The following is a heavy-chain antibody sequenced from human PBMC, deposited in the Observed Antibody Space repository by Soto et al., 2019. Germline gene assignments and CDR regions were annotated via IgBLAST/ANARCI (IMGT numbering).Heavy chain of an antibody. D-gene: IGHD5-18*01. J-gene: IGHJ6*02. CDR2: IYPGDSDT. Sequence: PRESLRISCTGSGYSFTGYWIGWVRRMPGKGLEWMGIIYPGDSDTRYSPSFQGQVTISADKSISTAYLQWSSLKASDTAMYYCARQAMYYGMDVWGQGTTVTVSS. V-gene: IGHV5-51*01. CDR3: ARQAMYYGMDV. CDR1: GYSFTGYW.